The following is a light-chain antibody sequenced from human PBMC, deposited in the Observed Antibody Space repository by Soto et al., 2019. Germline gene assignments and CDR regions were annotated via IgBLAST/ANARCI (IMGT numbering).Light chain of an antibody. J-gene: IGKJ5*01. CDR3: QQTYTTPSIT. V-gene: IGKV1-39*01. Sequence: DIQMTQSPSSLSGSVVYRVTITCRATESISRHLNWYQQKPGKAPKLLIYAASSLQHGVPSRFRGGGSGTDFTLTISKLQPEDFAIYYCQQTYTTPSITFGQGTRLDIK. CDR1: ESISRH. CDR2: AAS.